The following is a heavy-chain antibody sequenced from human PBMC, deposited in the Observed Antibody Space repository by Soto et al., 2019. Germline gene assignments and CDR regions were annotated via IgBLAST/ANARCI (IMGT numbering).Heavy chain of an antibody. D-gene: IGHD3-9*01. Sequence: SVKVSCKASGGTFSSYAISWVRQAPGQGLEWMGGIIPIFGTANYAQKFQGRVTITADESTSTAYMELSSLRSEDTAVYYCARAGNYDILTGYQHYYYYYGMDVWGQGTTVTVS. CDR3: ARAGNYDILTGYQHYYYYYGMDV. J-gene: IGHJ6*02. V-gene: IGHV1-69*13. CDR1: GGTFSSYA. CDR2: IIPIFGTA.